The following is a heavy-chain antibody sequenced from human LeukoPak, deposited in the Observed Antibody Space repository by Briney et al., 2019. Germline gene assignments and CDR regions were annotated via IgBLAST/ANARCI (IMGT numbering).Heavy chain of an antibody. CDR1: GFTFSDCY. CDR2: ISSTGTTI. Sequence: PGGSLRLSCAASGFTFSDCYMSWIRQAPGKGLEWVSYISSTGTTIYYADSVKGRFTISRDNAKESLYLQMNSLRVEDTAVYYCARGAAAGTNAYYSYYYMDVWGKGTTVTVSS. CDR3: ARGAAAGTNAYYSYYYMDV. D-gene: IGHD6-13*01. J-gene: IGHJ6*03. V-gene: IGHV3-11*01.